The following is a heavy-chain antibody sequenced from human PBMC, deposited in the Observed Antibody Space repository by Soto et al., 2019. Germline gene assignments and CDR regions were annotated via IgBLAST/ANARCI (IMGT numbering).Heavy chain of an antibody. V-gene: IGHV4-30-2*01. CDR2: IYHSGST. J-gene: IGHJ4*02. CDR3: ARRWGRTFDN. CDR1: VGSISRGVYS. D-gene: IGHD7-27*01. Sequence: SETLSLTCAVSVGSISRGVYSWSWIRQPPGKGLEWIGYIYHSGSTYYNPSLKSRVTISVDRSKNQFSLKLSSVTAADTAVYYCARRWGRTFDNWGQGTRVTVS.